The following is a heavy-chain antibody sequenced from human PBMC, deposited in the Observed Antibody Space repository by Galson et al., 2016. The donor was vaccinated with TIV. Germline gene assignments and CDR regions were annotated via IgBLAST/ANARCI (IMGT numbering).Heavy chain of an antibody. D-gene: IGHD3-3*01. V-gene: IGHV5-10-1*01. CDR2: IDLSDSYT. CDR3: ATSRDIESLLEIYGMDV. Sequence: QSGAEVKKPGESLRISCKGSGHRFTSKWISWARQMPGKGLEWMGKIDLSDSYTNYSPSFQGHVTLSVDKSISTAYLQWSSLRASDTAMYYCATSRDIESLLEIYGMDVWGQGTTVAVSS. CDR1: GHRFTSKW. J-gene: IGHJ6*02.